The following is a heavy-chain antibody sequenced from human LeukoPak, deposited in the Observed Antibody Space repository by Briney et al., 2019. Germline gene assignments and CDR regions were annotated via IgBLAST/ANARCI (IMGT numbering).Heavy chain of an antibody. CDR1: GFTFSSYG. J-gene: IGHJ4*02. V-gene: IGHV3-30*18. D-gene: IGHD3-3*01. CDR3: AEANDFWSGYEFDY. CDR2: ISYDGSNK. Sequence: GRSLRLSCAASGFTFSSYGMHWVRQAPGKGLEWVAVISYDGSNKYYADSVKGRFTISRDNSKNTLYLQMNSLRAEDTAAYYCAEANDFWSGYEFDYWGQGTLVTVSS.